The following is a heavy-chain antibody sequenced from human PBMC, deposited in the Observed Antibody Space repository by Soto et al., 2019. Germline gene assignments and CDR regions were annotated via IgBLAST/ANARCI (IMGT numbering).Heavy chain of an antibody. J-gene: IGHJ6*02. CDR1: GGSISSGGYY. CDR2: IYYSGST. CDR3: ARVEFGDYLYYYGMDV. V-gene: IGHV4-31*03. D-gene: IGHD4-17*01. Sequence: SESLSLTCTVSGGSISSGGYYWSWIRQHPGKGLEWIGYIYYSGSTYYNPSLKSRVTISVDTSKNQFSLKLSSVTAADTAVYYCARVEFGDYLYYYGMDVWGQGTTVTVSS.